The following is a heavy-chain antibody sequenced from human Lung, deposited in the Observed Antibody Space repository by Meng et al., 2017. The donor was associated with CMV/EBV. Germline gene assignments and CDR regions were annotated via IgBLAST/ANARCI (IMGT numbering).Heavy chain of an antibody. CDR1: GFTFSSYW. Sequence: SCAASGFTFSSYWMSWVRQAPGKGLEWVANINQDGNEEYYVDSLKGRFTISRDNAKNSLYLQMTSLRAEDTAVYYCARAGTLSPYYYYYGMDVWXQGTXVTVSS. CDR3: ARAGTLSPYYYYYGMDV. CDR2: INQDGNEE. J-gene: IGHJ6*02. V-gene: IGHV3-7*01.